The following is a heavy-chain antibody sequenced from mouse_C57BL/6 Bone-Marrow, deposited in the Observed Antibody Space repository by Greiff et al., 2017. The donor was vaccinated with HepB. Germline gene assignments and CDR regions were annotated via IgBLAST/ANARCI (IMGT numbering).Heavy chain of an antibody. J-gene: IGHJ1*03. CDR2: IYPGDGDT. V-gene: IGHV1-80*01. Sequence: LEESGAELVKPGASVKISCKASGYAFSSYWMNWVKQRPGKGLEWIGQIYPGDGDTNYNGKFKGKATLTADKSSSTAYMQLSSLTSEDSAVYFCARSGTTVPWYFDVWGTGTTVTVSS. CDR1: GYAFSSYW. D-gene: IGHD1-1*01. CDR3: ARSGTTVPWYFDV.